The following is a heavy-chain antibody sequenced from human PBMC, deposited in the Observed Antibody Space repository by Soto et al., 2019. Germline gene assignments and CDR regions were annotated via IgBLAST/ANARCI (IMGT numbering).Heavy chain of an antibody. Sequence: ASVKVSCKASGYTFTGYYMHWVRQARGQGLEWMGWINPNSGGTNYAQKFQGRVTMTRDASISTAYMELSRLRSDDTAVYYCARDPRGYCSGGSCYSGFDPWGQGTLVTVSS. CDR2: INPNSGGT. J-gene: IGHJ5*02. V-gene: IGHV1-2*02. CDR1: GYTFTGYY. CDR3: ARDPRGYCSGGSCYSGFDP. D-gene: IGHD2-15*01.